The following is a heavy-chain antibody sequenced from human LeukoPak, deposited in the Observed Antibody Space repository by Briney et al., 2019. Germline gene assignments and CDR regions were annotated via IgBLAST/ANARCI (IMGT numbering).Heavy chain of an antibody. J-gene: IGHJ6*02. V-gene: IGHV3-30*18. Sequence: PGRSLRLSCAASGFTFDDYAMHWVRQAPGKGLEWVAVISYDGSNKYYADSVKGRFTISRDNSKNTLYLQMNSLRAEDTAVYYCAKPPKTDDFRMDVWGQGTTVTVSS. CDR2: ISYDGSNK. CDR1: GFTFDDYA. D-gene: IGHD2/OR15-2a*01. CDR3: AKPPKTDDFRMDV.